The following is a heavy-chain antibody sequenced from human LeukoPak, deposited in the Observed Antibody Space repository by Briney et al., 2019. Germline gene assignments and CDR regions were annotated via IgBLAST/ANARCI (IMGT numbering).Heavy chain of an antibody. V-gene: IGHV3-30*18. CDR3: AKDFEMATVNYYFDY. D-gene: IGHD5-24*01. J-gene: IGHJ4*02. CDR2: IPYDGSNK. CDR1: GFTFSSHG. Sequence: RGSLRLSCAASGFTFSSHGMHWVRQTPGKGLEWVAVIPYDGSNKYYVDSVKGRFTISRDNSKNTLYLQMNSLRVEDTAVYYCAKDFEMATVNYYFDYWGQGTLVTVSP.